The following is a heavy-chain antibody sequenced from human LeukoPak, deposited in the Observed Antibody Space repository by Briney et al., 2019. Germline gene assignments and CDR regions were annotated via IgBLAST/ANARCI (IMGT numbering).Heavy chain of an antibody. J-gene: IGHJ5*02. V-gene: IGHV1-69*13. CDR3: ARGGYCSGGSRYWFDP. CDR1: GGTFSSYA. CDR2: IIPIFGTA. D-gene: IGHD2-15*01. Sequence: ASVKGSCKASGGTFSSYAISWVRQAPGQGLEWMGGIIPIFGTANYAQKFQGRVTITADESTSTAYMELSSLRSEDTAVYYCARGGYCSGGSRYWFDPWGQGTLVTVSS.